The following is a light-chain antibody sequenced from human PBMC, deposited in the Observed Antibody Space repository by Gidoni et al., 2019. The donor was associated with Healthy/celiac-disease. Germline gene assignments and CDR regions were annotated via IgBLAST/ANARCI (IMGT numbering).Light chain of an antibody. V-gene: IGLV3-1*01. CDR2: QDS. J-gene: IGLJ2*01. CDR3: QAWDSSIHVV. Sequence: SYELTQPPSVSVSPGQTASITCSGDKLGDKYACWYQQKPGQSPVLVIYQDSKRPSGIPERFSGSNSGNTATLTLSGTQAMDEADYYCQAWDSSIHVVFGGGTKLTVL. CDR1: KLGDKY.